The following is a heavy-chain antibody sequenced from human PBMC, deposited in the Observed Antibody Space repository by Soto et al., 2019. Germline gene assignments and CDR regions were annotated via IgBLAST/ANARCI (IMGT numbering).Heavy chain of an antibody. J-gene: IGHJ6*02. CDR3: ARAYNWNDIGPIYYDGMDV. V-gene: IGHV1-69*01. Sequence: QVQLVQSGAEVKKPGSSVKVSCKASAGTFSSYAISWVRQAPGQGLEWMGGIIPIFGTANYAQKFQGRVTITADESTSTAYMELSSLRSEDTAVYYCARAYNWNDIGPIYYDGMDVWGQGTTVTVSS. D-gene: IGHD1-20*01. CDR1: AGTFSSYA. CDR2: IIPIFGTA.